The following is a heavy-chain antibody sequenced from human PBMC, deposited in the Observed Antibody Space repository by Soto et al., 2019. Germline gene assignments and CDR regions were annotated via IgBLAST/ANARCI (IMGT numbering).Heavy chain of an antibody. Sequence: EASVKVSCKASGGTFSSYAISWVRQAPGQGLEWMGGIIPIFGTANYAQKFQGRVTITADESTSTAYMELSSLRSEDTAVYYCARCRTKETTVTTCAFDIWGQGTMVTVSS. CDR3: ARCRTKETTVTTCAFDI. CDR1: GGTFSSYA. D-gene: IGHD4-17*01. V-gene: IGHV1-69*13. J-gene: IGHJ3*02. CDR2: IIPIFGTA.